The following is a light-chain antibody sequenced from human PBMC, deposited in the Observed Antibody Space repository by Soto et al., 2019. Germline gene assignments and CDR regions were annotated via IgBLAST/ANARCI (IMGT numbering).Light chain of an antibody. CDR1: SRDVGSYNY. Sequence: QSVLTQPGSVSGSPGQSITISCTGTSRDVGSYNYVSWYQQHPGKAPKLMIYDVSNRPSGVSNRFSGSKSGNTASLTISGLQAEDEDDYYCSSYASSRDVLFGGGTKLTVL. J-gene: IGLJ2*01. CDR2: DVS. CDR3: SSYASSRDVL. V-gene: IGLV2-14*01.